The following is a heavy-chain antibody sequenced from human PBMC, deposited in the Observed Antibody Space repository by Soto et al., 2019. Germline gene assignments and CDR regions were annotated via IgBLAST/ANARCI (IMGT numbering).Heavy chain of an antibody. J-gene: IGHJ4*02. Sequence: GGSLRLSCAASGFTFTRCSMNWVRQAPGKGLEWVSSISSTTNYIYYGDSMKGRFTISRDNAKNSLYLEMNSLRAEDTAVYYCARESEDLTSNFDYWGQGTPVTVSS. CDR1: GFTFTRCS. CDR3: ARESEDLTSNFDY. CDR2: ISSTTNYI. V-gene: IGHV3-21*06.